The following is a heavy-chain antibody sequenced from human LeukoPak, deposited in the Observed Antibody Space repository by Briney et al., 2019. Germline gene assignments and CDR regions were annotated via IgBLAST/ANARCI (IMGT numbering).Heavy chain of an antibody. J-gene: IGHJ4*02. D-gene: IGHD6-19*01. V-gene: IGHV3-7*05. CDR2: INKDGSEK. CDR3: ARGRVGSGWLGDY. CDR1: GFTFSRCE. Sequence: PGGSLRLSCAASGFTFSRCEMYWVRQAPGKGLEWVANINKDGSEKYYVNSVKGRFTISRDNAKNSLYLKNTSLRDENTAVYYCARGRVGSGWLGDYWGQGTLVTVSS.